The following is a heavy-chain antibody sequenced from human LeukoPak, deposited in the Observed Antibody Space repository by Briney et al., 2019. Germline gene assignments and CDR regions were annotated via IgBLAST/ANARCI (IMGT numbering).Heavy chain of an antibody. D-gene: IGHD3-22*01. CDR3: ARAPLDHYYDSSGYYYGFDY. V-gene: IGHV3-53*01. CDR2: IYSGGST. J-gene: IGHJ4*02. Sequence: GGSLRLSCAASGFTVSSSYMSWVRQAPGKGLEWVSVIYSGGSTYYADSVKGRFTISRDNSKNTLYLQMNSLRAEDTAVYYCARAPLDHYYDSSGYYYGFDYWGQGTLVTVSS. CDR1: GFTVSSSY.